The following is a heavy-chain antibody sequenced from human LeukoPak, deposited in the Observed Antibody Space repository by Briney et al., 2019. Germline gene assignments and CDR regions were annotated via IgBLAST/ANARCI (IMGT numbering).Heavy chain of an antibody. CDR2: INSDGSST. J-gene: IGHJ4*02. CDR1: GFTFSSYW. D-gene: IGHD1-26*01. CDR3: AKPSGSYYLPFDY. Sequence: GGSLRLSCAASGFTFSSYWMHWVRQAPGKGLVWVSRINSDGSSTSYADSVKGRFTISRDNSKNTLYLQMNSLRAEDTAVYYCAKPSGSYYLPFDYWGQGTLVTVSS. V-gene: IGHV3-74*01.